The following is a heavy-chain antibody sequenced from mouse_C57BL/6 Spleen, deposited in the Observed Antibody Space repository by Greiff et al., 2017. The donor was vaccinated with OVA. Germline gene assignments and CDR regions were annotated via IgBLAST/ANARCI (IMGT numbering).Heavy chain of an antibody. CDR3: ARKDDYDGGGWFAY. CDR1: GFSLSTFGMG. CDR2: IWWDDDK. D-gene: IGHD2-4*01. Sequence: QVTLKESGPGILQPSQTLSLTCSFSGFSLSTFGMGVGWIRQPSGKGLEWLAHIWWDDDKYYNPALKSRLTISKDTSKNQVFLKIANVDTADTATYYCARKDDYDGGGWFAYWGQGTLVTVSA. V-gene: IGHV8-8*01. J-gene: IGHJ3*01.